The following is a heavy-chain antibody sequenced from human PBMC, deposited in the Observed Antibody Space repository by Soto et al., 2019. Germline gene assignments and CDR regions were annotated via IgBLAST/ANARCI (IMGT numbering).Heavy chain of an antibody. V-gene: IGHV3-15*01. CDR2: TKSKNDGGTT. Sequence: VQLVESGGGSVKPGGSLRLSCAASGFTFSNGWMGWVRQAPGKGLEWVGRTKSKNDGGTTDYAAPVKGRFAISRDDSRNTSFLQKNSLKTEDTAVDYCAPDRGITLRSLFDFWGKGTLVSVSS. CDR1: GFTFSNGW. J-gene: IGHJ4*02. D-gene: IGHD1-20*01. CDR3: APDRGITLRSLFDF.